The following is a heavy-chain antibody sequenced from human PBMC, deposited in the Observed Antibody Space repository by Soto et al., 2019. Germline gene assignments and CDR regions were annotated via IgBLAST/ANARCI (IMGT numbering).Heavy chain of an antibody. Sequence: QVQLVQSGAEVKKPGDSVKVSCKASGYTFTSYAMHWVRQAPGQRLEWMGWINAGNGNTKYSQKFQGRVTITRDTSASTAYMELSSLRSEVTAVYHCARVSGSYYYYYGMDVWGQETTVTVSS. CDR1: GYTFTSYA. CDR2: INAGNGNT. V-gene: IGHV1-3*01. CDR3: ARVSGSYYYYYGMDV. J-gene: IGHJ6*02. D-gene: IGHD1-26*01.